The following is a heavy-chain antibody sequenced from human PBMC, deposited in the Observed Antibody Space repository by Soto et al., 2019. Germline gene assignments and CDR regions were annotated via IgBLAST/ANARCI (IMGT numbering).Heavy chain of an antibody. Sequence: ASVKVSCKVSGYTLTELSMHWVRQAPGKGLEWMGGFDPEDGETIYAQKFQGRVTMTEDTSTDTAYMELSSLRSEDTAVYYCATDIRRAYYDSSGYYSPNFDYWGQGTLVTVSS. CDR1: GYTLTELS. D-gene: IGHD3-22*01. CDR2: FDPEDGET. CDR3: ATDIRRAYYDSSGYYSPNFDY. J-gene: IGHJ4*02. V-gene: IGHV1-24*01.